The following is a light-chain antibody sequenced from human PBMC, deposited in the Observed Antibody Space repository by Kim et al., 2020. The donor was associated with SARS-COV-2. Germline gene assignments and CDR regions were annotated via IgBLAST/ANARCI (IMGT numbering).Light chain of an antibody. CDR2: STN. V-gene: IGLV7-43*01. CDR3: LLYYANAQV. Sequence: GTGTTTCASSTGGVTSSYYPTWFQQKPGQAPRALSYSTNNKHSWTPARFSGSLLGGKAALTLSGVQPEDEGDYYCLLYYANAQVFGGGTQLTVL. J-gene: IGLJ3*02. CDR1: TGGVTSSYY.